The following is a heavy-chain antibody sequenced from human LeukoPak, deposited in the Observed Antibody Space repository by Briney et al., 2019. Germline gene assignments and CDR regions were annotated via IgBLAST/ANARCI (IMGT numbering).Heavy chain of an antibody. Sequence: ASVKVSCKASGYTFTSYGTSWVRQAPGQGLEWMGWISAYNGNTNYAQKLQGRVTMTTDTSTSTAYMELRSLRSDDTAVYYCARSPGAVFYYDSSGYYDYFDYWGQGTLVTVSS. J-gene: IGHJ4*02. V-gene: IGHV1-18*01. CDR3: ARSPGAVFYYDSSGYYDYFDY. CDR1: GYTFTSYG. D-gene: IGHD3-22*01. CDR2: ISAYNGNT.